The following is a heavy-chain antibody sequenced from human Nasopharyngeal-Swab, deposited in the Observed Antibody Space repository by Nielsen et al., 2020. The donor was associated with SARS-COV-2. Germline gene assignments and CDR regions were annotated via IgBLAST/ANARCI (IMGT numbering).Heavy chain of an antibody. D-gene: IGHD4-17*01. J-gene: IGHJ4*02. V-gene: IGHV1-18*04. CDR3: VRRTVTTTGIIDY. CDR2: ISAYNGNT. CDR1: GYTFTSYG. Sequence: ASVKVSCKASGYTFTSYGISWVRQAPGQGLEWMGWISAYNGNTNYAQKFEGRLTMSRDTSTSTIYMELSSLRSDDTAVYFCVRRTVTTTGIIDYWGQGTLVTVSS.